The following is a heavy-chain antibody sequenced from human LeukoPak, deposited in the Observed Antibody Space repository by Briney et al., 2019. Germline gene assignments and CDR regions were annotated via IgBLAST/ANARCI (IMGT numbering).Heavy chain of an antibody. CDR1: GFTFSSYA. Sequence: GGSLRLSCAASGFTFSSYAMHWVRQAPGKGLEWVAVISYDGSNKYYADSVKGRFTISRDNSKNTLYLQMNSLRAEDTAVYYCAREGHYYDSSGSSDAFDIWGQGTMVTVSS. J-gene: IGHJ3*02. D-gene: IGHD3-22*01. CDR2: ISYDGSNK. V-gene: IGHV3-30-3*01. CDR3: AREGHYYDSSGSSDAFDI.